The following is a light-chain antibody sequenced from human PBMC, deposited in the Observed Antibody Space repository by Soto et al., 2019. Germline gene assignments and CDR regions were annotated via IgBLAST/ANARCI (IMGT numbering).Light chain of an antibody. CDR2: AAF. J-gene: IGKJ4*01. CDR1: QSITNY. CDR3: QQSYSSPQVT. Sequence: DIQLTQSPSSLSASVGDRVTITCRASQSITNYLNWYQQKPGKAPKLLIYAAFTLQSGVPSRFSGSGSGTDFTLTISSLQPEDFATYFCQQSYSSPQVTFGGGTRVEI. V-gene: IGKV1-39*01.